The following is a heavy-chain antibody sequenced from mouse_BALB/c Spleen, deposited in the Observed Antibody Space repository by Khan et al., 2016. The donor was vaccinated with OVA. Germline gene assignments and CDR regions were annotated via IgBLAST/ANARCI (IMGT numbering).Heavy chain of an antibody. V-gene: IGHV1-54*01. J-gene: IGHJ3*01. CDR1: GYAFNNYM. Sequence: VQLQESGAELVRPGTSVKVSCKASGYAFNNYMIEWVKQRPGQGLEWIGVINPGSGDTKYNEKIKGKATLTADKSSNTAYMQLSSLTSDDSAGYFCARGGYGSLAYWGQGTLVTVAA. CDR2: INPGSGDT. D-gene: IGHD1-1*02. CDR3: ARGGYGSLAY.